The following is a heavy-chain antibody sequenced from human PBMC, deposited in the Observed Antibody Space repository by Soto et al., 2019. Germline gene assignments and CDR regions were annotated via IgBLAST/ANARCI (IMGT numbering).Heavy chain of an antibody. J-gene: IGHJ4*02. Sequence: ASVKVSCKASGYTFTSYCISWVRQAPGQGLEWMGWISAYNGNTNYAHKLQGRVTMTTDTSTSTAYMELRSLRSDDTAVYYCARDRSGWDGFDYWGQGTLVTVSS. CDR2: ISAYNGNT. D-gene: IGHD6-19*01. V-gene: IGHV1-18*01. CDR1: GYTFTSYC. CDR3: ARDRSGWDGFDY.